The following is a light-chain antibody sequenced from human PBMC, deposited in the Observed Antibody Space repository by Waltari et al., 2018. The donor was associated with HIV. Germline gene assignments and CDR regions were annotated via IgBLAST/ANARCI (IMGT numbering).Light chain of an antibody. J-gene: IGLJ2*01. CDR2: DNH. Sequence: QSVLTQPPSVSAAAGQKVTIHCYGSSSNIGDNYVSWYQQLPGTAPKLLIYDNHKRPSGIPDRFSGSKSVTSATLGIAGLQTGDEADYYCGTWDGAYVVFGGGTKLTVL. CDR1: SSNIGDNY. CDR3: GTWDGAYVV. V-gene: IGLV1-51*01.